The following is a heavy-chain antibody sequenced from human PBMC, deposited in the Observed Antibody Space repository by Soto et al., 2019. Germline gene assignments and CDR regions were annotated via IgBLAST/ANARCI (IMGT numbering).Heavy chain of an antibody. J-gene: IGHJ4*02. CDR3: ARVDSYGSVFDY. CDR2: IYYSGST. CDR1: GGSISSGDYY. Sequence: TLSLTCTVSGGSISSGDYYWSWIRQPPGKGLEWIGYIYYSGSTYYNPSLKSRVTISVDTSKNQFSLKLSSVTAADTAVYYCARVDSYGSVFDYWGQGTLVTSPQ. V-gene: IGHV4-30-4*01. D-gene: IGHD5-18*01.